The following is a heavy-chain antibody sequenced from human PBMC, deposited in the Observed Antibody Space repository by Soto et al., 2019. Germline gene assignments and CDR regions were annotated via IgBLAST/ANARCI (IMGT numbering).Heavy chain of an antibody. D-gene: IGHD2-15*01. CDR2: ISGSGGST. J-gene: IGHJ6*02. CDR1: GFTFSSYA. Sequence: GGSLRLSCAASGFTFSSYAMSWVRQAPGKGLEWVSAISGSGGSTYYADSVKGRFTISRDNSKNTLYLQMNSLRAEDTAVEYCARDGVVWDACGEYYYNGIDVWGQGTTVTVSS. V-gene: IGHV3-23*01. CDR3: ARDGVVWDACGEYYYNGIDV.